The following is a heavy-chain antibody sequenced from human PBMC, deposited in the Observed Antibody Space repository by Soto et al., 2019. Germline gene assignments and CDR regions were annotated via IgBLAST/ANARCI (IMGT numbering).Heavy chain of an antibody. CDR1: GGSISSYY. CDR2: IYYGGST. CDR3: AKNWNWGSLVH. J-gene: IGHJ4*02. Sequence: PSETLSLTCTVSGGSISSYYWSWIRQPPGKGLEWIGFIYYGGSTNYNPSLKSRVTISVDTPKNQFSLKLSSVTAADTAVYYCAKNWNWGSLVHWGQGTLVTAPQ. V-gene: IGHV4-59*08. D-gene: IGHD7-27*01.